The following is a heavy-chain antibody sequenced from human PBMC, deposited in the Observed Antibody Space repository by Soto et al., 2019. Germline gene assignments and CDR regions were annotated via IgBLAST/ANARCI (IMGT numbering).Heavy chain of an antibody. Sequence: GASVKVSCKASGGTFSSYAISWVRQAPGQGLEWMGGIIPIFGTANYAQKFQGRVTITADESTSTAYMELSSLRAEDTAVYYCARGRETXNKPAYXYGXXVXXQGTTVTXS. D-gene: IGHD2-2*01. CDR1: GGTFSSYA. J-gene: IGHJ6*02. V-gene: IGHV1-69*13. CDR2: IIPIFGTA. CDR3: ARGRETXNKPAYXYGXXV.